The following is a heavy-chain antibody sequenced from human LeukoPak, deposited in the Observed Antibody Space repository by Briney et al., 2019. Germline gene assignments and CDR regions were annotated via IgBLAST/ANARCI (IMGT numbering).Heavy chain of an antibody. Sequence: ASVKVSCKASGYTLTSYGISWVRQAPRQGPEWMGWISAYNGNRNYAQKLQGRVTMTTDTSTSTAYMELRSLRSDDTAVYYCASVASEGYFDYWGQGTLLTVSS. J-gene: IGHJ4*02. CDR2: ISAYNGNR. CDR3: ASVASEGYFDY. V-gene: IGHV1-18*01. CDR1: GYTLTSYG. D-gene: IGHD5-12*01.